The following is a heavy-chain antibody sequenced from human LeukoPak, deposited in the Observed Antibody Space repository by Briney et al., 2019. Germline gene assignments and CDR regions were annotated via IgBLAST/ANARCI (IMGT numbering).Heavy chain of an antibody. CDR3: ARVLVEMAIRSAFDI. V-gene: IGHV3-66*01. Sequence: PGGSLRLSCAASGFTVSSNYMSWVRQAPGKGLEWVSVIYSGGSTYYADSVKGRFTISRDNSKNTLYLQMNSLRAEDTAVYYCARVLVEMAIRSAFDIWGQGTMVTVSS. CDR1: GFTVSSNY. CDR2: IYSGGST. J-gene: IGHJ3*02. D-gene: IGHD5-24*01.